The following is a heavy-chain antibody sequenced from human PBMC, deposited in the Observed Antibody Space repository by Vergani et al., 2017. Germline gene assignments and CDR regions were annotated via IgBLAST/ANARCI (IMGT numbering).Heavy chain of an antibody. D-gene: IGHD2/OR15-2a*01. CDR1: GFRFSSYG. V-gene: IGHV3-33*06. CDR3: AKELGGCNSISCSYYMDV. CDR2: IWYDGSNK. Sequence: QVHLVESGGGVVQPGRSLRLSCAASGFRFSSYGMNWVRQAPGKGLEWVAVIWYDGSNKYYADSVKGRFTISRDNSQNTVNLQMNSLRVDDTAVYYCAKELGGCNSISCSYYMDVWGKGTTVTV. J-gene: IGHJ6*03.